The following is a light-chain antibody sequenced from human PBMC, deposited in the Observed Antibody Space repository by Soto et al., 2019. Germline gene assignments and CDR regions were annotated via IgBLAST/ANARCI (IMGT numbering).Light chain of an antibody. J-gene: IGKJ2*01. V-gene: IGKV1-5*03. Sequence: DIQMTQSPSTLSASVGDRVTITCRASQRISSWLAWDQQNPGKAPKLLIYQASSLESGVPSRFSGSGSGTGSTLPSSNLQPDDLTTYYCQQYNSLFTFCQGNKLEIK. CDR1: QRISSW. CDR3: QQYNSLFT. CDR2: QAS.